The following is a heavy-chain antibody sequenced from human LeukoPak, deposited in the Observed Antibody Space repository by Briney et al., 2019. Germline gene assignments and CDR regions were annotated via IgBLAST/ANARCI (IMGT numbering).Heavy chain of an antibody. CDR2: ISGSGGST. J-gene: IGHJ4*02. D-gene: IGHD2-15*01. CDR1: GFTFTTYW. Sequence: PGESLRLSCAASGFTFTTYWMTWVRQAPGKGLEWVSAISGSGGSTYYADSVKGRFTISRDNSKNTLYLQMNSLRAEDTAVYYCAKPAGYCSGGSCYFFDYWGQGTLVTVSS. V-gene: IGHV3-23*01. CDR3: AKPAGYCSGGSCYFFDY.